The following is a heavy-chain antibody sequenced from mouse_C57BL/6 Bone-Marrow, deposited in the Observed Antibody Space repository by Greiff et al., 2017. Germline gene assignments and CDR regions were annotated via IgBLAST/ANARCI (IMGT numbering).Heavy chain of an antibody. CDR2: ISNGGGST. Sequence: EVLLVESGGGLVQPGGSLKLSCAASGFTFSDYYMYWVRQTPEKRLEWVAYISNGGGSTYYPDTVKGRFTISRDNAKNTLYLQMSRLKSEDTAMYYCARLQYYGSSYWYFDVWGTGTTVTVSS. J-gene: IGHJ1*03. CDR3: ARLQYYGSSYWYFDV. V-gene: IGHV5-12*01. CDR1: GFTFSDYY. D-gene: IGHD1-1*01.